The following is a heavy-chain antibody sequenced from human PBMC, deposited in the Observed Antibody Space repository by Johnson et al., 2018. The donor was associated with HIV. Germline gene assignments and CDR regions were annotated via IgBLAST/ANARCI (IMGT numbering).Heavy chain of an antibody. CDR2: ISHDGSNK. V-gene: IGHV3-30*14. Sequence: QVQLVESGGGLVQPGRSLRLSCAASGFTFSSMHWDRQAPGKGLEWVAVISHDGSNKYYADSVKGRFTISRDNSKNTLYLQMNSLRAEDTAVYYCARDPPGTTAGAFDIWGQGTMVTVSS. D-gene: IGHD1-7*01. CDR1: GFTFSS. CDR3: ARDPPGTTAGAFDI. J-gene: IGHJ3*02.